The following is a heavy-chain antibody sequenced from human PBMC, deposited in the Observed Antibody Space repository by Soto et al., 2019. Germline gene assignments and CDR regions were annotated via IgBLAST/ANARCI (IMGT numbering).Heavy chain of an antibody. V-gene: IGHV3-53*02. J-gene: IGHJ2*01. CDR2: IYSGGST. CDR3: ARDRGYCSSTSCYPYWYFDL. CDR1: GFTVSSNY. D-gene: IGHD2-2*01. Sequence: EVQLVETRGGLIQPGGSLRLSCAASGFTVSSNYMSWVRQAPGKGLEWVSVIYSGGSTYYADSVKGRFTISRDNSKNTLYLQMNSLRAEDTAVYYCARDRGYCSSTSCYPYWYFDLWGRGTLVTVSS.